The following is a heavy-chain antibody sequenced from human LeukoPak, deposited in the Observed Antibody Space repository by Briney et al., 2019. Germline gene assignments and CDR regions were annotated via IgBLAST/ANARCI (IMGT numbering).Heavy chain of an antibody. D-gene: IGHD6-13*01. CDR3: ARVVKSPGYSSSWYSY. Sequence: ASVKVSCKASGYTFTGYYMHWVRQAPGQGLEWMGWINPNSGGTNYAQKFQGRVTMTRDTSISTAYMELSRLRSDDTAVYYCARVVKSPGYSSSWYSYWGQGTLSPSPQ. J-gene: IGHJ4*02. V-gene: IGHV1-2*02. CDR2: INPNSGGT. CDR1: GYTFTGYY.